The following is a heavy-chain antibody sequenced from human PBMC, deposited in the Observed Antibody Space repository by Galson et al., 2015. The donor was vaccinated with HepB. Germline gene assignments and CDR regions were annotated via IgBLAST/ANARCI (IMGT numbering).Heavy chain of an antibody. CDR2: ISDDGSAE. D-gene: IGHD2-15*01. Sequence: SLRLSCAASGFTLSKFPIHWVRQAPGRGLEWLSVISDDGSAEKYADSVKGRFTISRDNSKKMVFLQMKSLRVEDTAVYYCAREGQYCSGGNCYSDAFDVWGQGATVTVSS. CDR3: AREGQYCSGGNCYSDAFDV. J-gene: IGHJ3*01. V-gene: IGHV3-30-3*01. CDR1: GFTLSKFP.